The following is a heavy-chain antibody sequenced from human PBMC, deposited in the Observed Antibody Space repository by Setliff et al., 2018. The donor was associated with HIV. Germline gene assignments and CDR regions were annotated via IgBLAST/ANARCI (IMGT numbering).Heavy chain of an antibody. CDR1: GFIFDGYA. CDR3: AKEGGSERMPFFYYYMDV. V-gene: IGHV3-43*01. Sequence: GESLRLSCAASGFIFDGYAMHWVRQVPGKGLEWVALVSWDGRTTNYADSVKGRFTISRDSSKNSLYLEMNSLRTEDTALYYCAKEGGSERMPFFYYYMDVWGKGTTVTVS. J-gene: IGHJ6*03. CDR2: VSWDGRTT. D-gene: IGHD3-10*01.